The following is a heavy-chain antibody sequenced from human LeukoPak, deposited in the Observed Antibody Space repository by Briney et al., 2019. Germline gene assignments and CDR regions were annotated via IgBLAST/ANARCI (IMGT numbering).Heavy chain of an antibody. CDR1: GASISNYY. J-gene: IGHJ4*02. V-gene: IGHV4-4*09. D-gene: IGHD1-26*01. CDR2: IHTSGAS. Sequence: SETLSLTCTLSGASISNYYWSWIRQTPEKGLEWMGHIHTSGASSYYPSLQSRPTRSIDTSRNHPSLNLTSVTAADTAVYFCARLGSYHDFWGQGALVTVSS. CDR3: ARLGSYHDF.